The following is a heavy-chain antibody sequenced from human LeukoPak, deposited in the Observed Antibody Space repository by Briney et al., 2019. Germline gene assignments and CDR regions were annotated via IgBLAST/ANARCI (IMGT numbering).Heavy chain of an antibody. CDR2: INPSGGST. Sequence: ASVKVSGKASGYTFTSYYMHWVRQAPGQGLEWMGIINPSGGSTSYAQKFQGRVTITRDMSTSTVYMELSSLRSEDTAVYYCAREGGQQLAYDYWGQGTLVTVSS. D-gene: IGHD6-13*01. V-gene: IGHV1-46*01. J-gene: IGHJ4*02. CDR1: GYTFTSYY. CDR3: AREGGQQLAYDY.